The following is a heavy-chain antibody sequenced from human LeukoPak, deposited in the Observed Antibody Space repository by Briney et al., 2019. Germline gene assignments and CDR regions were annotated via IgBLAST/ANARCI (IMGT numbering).Heavy chain of an antibody. CDR1: GFTFSSYA. V-gene: IGHV3-23*01. J-gene: IGHJ6*02. CDR3: AKSKRQYGSGSYLSYYYYGMDV. CDR2: ISGSGGST. Sequence: PGGSLGLSCAASGFTFSSYAMSWVRQAPGKGLEWVSAISGSGGSTYYADSVKGRFTISRDNSKNTLYLQMNSLRAEDTAVYYCAKSKRQYGSGSYLSYYYYGMDVWGQGTTVTVSS. D-gene: IGHD3-10*01.